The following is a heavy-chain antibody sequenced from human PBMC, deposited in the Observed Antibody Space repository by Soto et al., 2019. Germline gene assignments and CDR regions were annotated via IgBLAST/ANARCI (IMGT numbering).Heavy chain of an antibody. CDR2: IKSKADGGTT. J-gene: IGHJ4*02. CDR3: TSGGSRETTSFDH. CDR1: GFPFNYAW. D-gene: IGHD4-17*01. Sequence: EVQLVESGGALVKPGGYLRLPCAASGFPFNYAWWIWVRQAPGKGLEWVGRIKSKADGGTTDSSAAAKVRFNISREDSRNTVYLQMNSLKTEDTAVYYCTSGGSRETTSFDHWGQGTVVTVSS. V-gene: IGHV3-15*02.